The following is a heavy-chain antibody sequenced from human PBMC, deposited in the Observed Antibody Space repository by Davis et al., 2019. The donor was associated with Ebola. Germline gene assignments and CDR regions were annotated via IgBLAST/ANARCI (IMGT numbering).Heavy chain of an antibody. J-gene: IGHJ4*02. Sequence: GESLKISCAASGFTFSSYGMHWVRQAPGKGLEWVAVISYDGSNKYYADSVKGRFTISRHNSKNTLYLQMNSLRAEDTAVYYCASRSSTSCYCLDYWGQGTLVTVSS. V-gene: IGHV3-30*03. CDR2: ISYDGSNK. CDR1: GFTFSSYG. CDR3: ASRSSTSCYCLDY. D-gene: IGHD2-2*01.